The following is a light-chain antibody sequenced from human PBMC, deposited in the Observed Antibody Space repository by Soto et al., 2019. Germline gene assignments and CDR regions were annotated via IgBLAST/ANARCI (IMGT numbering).Light chain of an antibody. V-gene: IGLV1-51*01. CDR2: DNN. J-gene: IGLJ2*01. CDR1: FSNIGNNY. CDR3: GTWDSTLSVVV. Sequence: QSVLTQPPSVSAAPGQTVTISCSGSFSNIGNNYVSWYQQLPGTAPKLLIYDNNERPSGIPDRFSGSKSGTSATLGITGLQTGDEADYYCGTWDSTLSVVVFGGGTKVTVL.